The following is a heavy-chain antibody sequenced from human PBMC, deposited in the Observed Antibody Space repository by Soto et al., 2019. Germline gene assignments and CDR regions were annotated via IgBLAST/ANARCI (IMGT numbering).Heavy chain of an antibody. D-gene: IGHD6-13*01. CDR1: GGSISSYY. J-gene: IGHJ5*02. Sequence: QVQLQESGPGLVKPSETLSLTCTVSGGSISSYYWSWIRQPAGKGLEWIGRIYTSGSTNYNPSLNSRVTMPVDTSKNQFSLKLSSVTAADTAVYYCARVVRQLVRVGWFDPCGQGTLVTVSS. CDR2: IYTSGST. CDR3: ARVVRQLVRVGWFDP. V-gene: IGHV4-4*07.